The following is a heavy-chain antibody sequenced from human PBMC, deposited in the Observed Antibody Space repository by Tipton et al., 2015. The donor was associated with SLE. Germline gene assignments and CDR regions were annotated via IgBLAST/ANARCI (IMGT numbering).Heavy chain of an antibody. CDR1: GGSFSGYY. Sequence: TLSLTCAVYGGSFSGYYWSWIRQPPGKGLEWIGEINHSGSTNYNPSLKSRVTISVDTSKNQFSLKLSSVTAADTAVYYCAREGPNTYCSSTSCYEADYWGQGTLVTVSS. CDR2: INHSGST. J-gene: IGHJ4*02. D-gene: IGHD2-2*01. V-gene: IGHV4-34*01. CDR3: AREGPNTYCSSTSCYEADY.